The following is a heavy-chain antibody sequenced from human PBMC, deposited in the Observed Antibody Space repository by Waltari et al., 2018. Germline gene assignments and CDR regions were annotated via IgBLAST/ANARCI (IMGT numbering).Heavy chain of an antibody. CDR3: AIEGDCSGGSCYNDAFDI. CDR2: IYHSGST. CDR1: AGSISSGGYY. J-gene: IGHJ3*02. V-gene: IGHV4-31*09. D-gene: IGHD2-15*01. Sequence: QVQLQESGPGLLKPSQTLSLTCTVSAGSISSGGYYWSWIRQHPGRGLGRIGYIYHSGSTYYNPSLESRVTISGDRAKNQFCRKLSSVTAADAAVYYCAIEGDCSGGSCYNDAFDIWGQGTMVTVSS.